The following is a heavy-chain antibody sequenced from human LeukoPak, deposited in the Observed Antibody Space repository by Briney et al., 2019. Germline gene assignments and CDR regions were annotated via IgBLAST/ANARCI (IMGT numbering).Heavy chain of an antibody. J-gene: IGHJ4*02. D-gene: IGHD3-16*01. V-gene: IGHV1-2*02. Sequence: ASVKVSCKASGYTFTGYYMHWVRQAPGQGLEWMGWINPNSGGTNYAQKFQGRVTMTRDTSISTAHMELSRLRSDDTAVYYCAVGYYDYVWGGIDYWGQGTLVTVSS. CDR3: AVGYYDYVWGGIDY. CDR1: GYTFTGYY. CDR2: INPNSGGT.